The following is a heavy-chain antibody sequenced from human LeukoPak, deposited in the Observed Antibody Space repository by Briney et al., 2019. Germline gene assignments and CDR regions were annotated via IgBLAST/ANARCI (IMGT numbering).Heavy chain of an antibody. Sequence: GGSLRLSCAASGFTFSAYWMTWVRQAPGKGLAWVANIIEGGDVKYYADSVKGRFTISRDNTKNSLYLQMTSLRADDTAVYYCARVGKNGWDFDHWGQGILVTVSS. CDR2: IIEGGDVK. D-gene: IGHD6-19*01. J-gene: IGHJ4*02. CDR1: GFTFSAYW. CDR3: ARVGKNGWDFDH. V-gene: IGHV3-7*01.